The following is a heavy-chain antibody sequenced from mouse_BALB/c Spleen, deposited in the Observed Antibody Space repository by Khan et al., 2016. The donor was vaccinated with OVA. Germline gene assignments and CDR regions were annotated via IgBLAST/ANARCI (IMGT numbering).Heavy chain of an antibody. CDR2: IWGDGST. J-gene: IGHJ4*01. Sequence: QVQLKESGPGLVAPSQSLSITCTVSGFSLNSYGVNWVRQPPGKGLEWRGVIWGDGSTNYHSAIKSRRIISKEYSKSQVFFKLHSLQTDDTATYYCAKFTPDYYSMDYWGQGTSVTVSS. V-gene: IGHV2-3*01. CDR3: AKFTPDYYSMDY. CDR1: GFSLNSYG. D-gene: IGHD1-1*01.